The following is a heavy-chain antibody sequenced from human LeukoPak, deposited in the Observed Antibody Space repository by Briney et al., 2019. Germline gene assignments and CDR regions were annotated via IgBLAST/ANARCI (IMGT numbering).Heavy chain of an antibody. J-gene: IGHJ4*02. CDR3: ARTLYGDYDLGVFDY. V-gene: IGHV4-30-2*01. CDR2: IYHSGST. Sequence: ASETLSLTCAVSGGSISSGGYSWSWIRQPPGRGLEWIGYIYHSGSTYYNPSLKSRVTISVDRSKNQFSLKLSSVTAADTAVYYCARTLYGDYDLGVFDYWGQGTLVTVSS. CDR1: GGSISSGGYS. D-gene: IGHD4-17*01.